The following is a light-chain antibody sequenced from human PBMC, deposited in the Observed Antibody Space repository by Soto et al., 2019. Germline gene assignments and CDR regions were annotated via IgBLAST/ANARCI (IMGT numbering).Light chain of an antibody. Sequence: EIVLTQSPGTLSLSPGERATLSCRASQSVSSNYLAWYRQKPGQAPRLLIYGASTRATGIPDRFSGSGSGTDFTLTISRLEPEDFAVYYCQQYGSSPPWTFGQGTKVEI. CDR2: GAS. J-gene: IGKJ1*01. V-gene: IGKV3-20*01. CDR1: QSVSSNY. CDR3: QQYGSSPPWT.